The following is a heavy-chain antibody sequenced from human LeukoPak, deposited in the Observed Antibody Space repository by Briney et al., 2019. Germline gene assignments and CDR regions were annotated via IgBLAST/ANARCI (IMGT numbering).Heavy chain of an antibody. CDR2: IWYDGSNK. J-gene: IGHJ5*02. D-gene: IGHD3-9*01. Sequence: PGRSLRLSCAASGFTFSSYGMHWVRQAPGKGLEWVAVIWYDGSNKYYADSVKGRFTISRDNSKNTLYLQMNSLRAEDTAVYYRAKQLRYFASPWGQGTLVTVSS. V-gene: IGHV3-33*06. CDR3: AKQLRYFASP. CDR1: GFTFSSYG.